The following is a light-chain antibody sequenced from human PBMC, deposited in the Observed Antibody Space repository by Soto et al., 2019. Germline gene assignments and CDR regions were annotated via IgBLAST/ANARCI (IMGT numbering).Light chain of an antibody. CDR2: KAS. CDR1: QSISSW. J-gene: IGKJ1*01. Sequence: DIKMTPSPYTLYASVGDRVTITCRASQSISSWLAWYQQKPGQAPKLLIYKASSLESGVPSRFSGSGSGTELTLTISSLQPDDFATYYCQQYWKCGKGNKVDI. V-gene: IGKV1-5*03. CDR3: QQYWK.